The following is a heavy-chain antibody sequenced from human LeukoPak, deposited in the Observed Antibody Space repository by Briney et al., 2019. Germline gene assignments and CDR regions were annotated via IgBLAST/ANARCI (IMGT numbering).Heavy chain of an antibody. Sequence: GGSLRLSCAGSGFSFSSYGMHWVRQAPGKGLEWMAFIRSDGSNKYYADSVKGRFTISRDNSKNTLYLQMNSLRAEDTAVYYCARIPLFGYGSGSYNWFDPWGQGTLVTVSS. D-gene: IGHD3-10*01. V-gene: IGHV3-30*02. CDR2: IRSDGSNK. CDR3: ARIPLFGYGSGSYNWFDP. CDR1: GFSFSSYG. J-gene: IGHJ5*02.